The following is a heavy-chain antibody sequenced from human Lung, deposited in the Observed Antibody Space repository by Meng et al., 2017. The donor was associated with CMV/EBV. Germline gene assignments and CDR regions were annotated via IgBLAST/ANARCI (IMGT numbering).Heavy chain of an antibody. CDR2: IKEDGSEK. CDR3: AREQGAMGGNYYYALDV. D-gene: IGHD2-2*01. J-gene: IGHJ6*02. V-gene: IGHV3-7*01. CDR1: GFIFRNYW. Sequence: GGSLRLXCAASGFIFRNYWMTWVRQAPGKGLEWVANIKEDGSEKSYVDSVKGRFTISRDNAKNSLSLEMNSLGAEDMAVYYCAREQGAMGGNYYYALDVWXQWTTVTVSS.